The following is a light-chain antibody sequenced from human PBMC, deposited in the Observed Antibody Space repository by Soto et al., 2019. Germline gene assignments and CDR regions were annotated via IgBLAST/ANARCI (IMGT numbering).Light chain of an antibody. Sequence: DVPMTQSPSSLSASVGDRVTITCQASQDISNYLNWYQQKPGKAPKLLIYDASNLETGVPSRFSGSGSVTYFTFTISSLQPEDIATYYCQQYDNLPPHFGQGTRLEMK. CDR3: QQYDNLPPH. CDR2: DAS. J-gene: IGKJ5*01. V-gene: IGKV1-33*01. CDR1: QDISNY.